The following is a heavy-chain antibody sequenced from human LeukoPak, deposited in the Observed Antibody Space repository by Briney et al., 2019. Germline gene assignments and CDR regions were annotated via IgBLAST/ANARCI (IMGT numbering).Heavy chain of an antibody. CDR2: IYPGDSDT. D-gene: IGHD4-17*01. Sequence: GASLKISCKGSGYSFTSYWIGWVRQMPGKGLEWMGIIYPGDSDTRYSPSFQGQVTISADKSISTAYLQWSSLKASDIAMYYCARQESLGYGDYMKWFDPWGQGTLVTVSS. J-gene: IGHJ5*02. CDR1: GYSFTSYW. V-gene: IGHV5-51*01. CDR3: ARQESLGYGDYMKWFDP.